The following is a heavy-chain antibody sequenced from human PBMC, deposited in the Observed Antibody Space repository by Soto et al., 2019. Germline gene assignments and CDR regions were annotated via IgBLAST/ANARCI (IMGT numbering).Heavy chain of an antibody. J-gene: IGHJ4*02. CDR2: IYTGGST. V-gene: IGHV3-53*02. Sequence: EVQLVETGGGLIQPGGSLRLSCAASGFTVSDSYMNWVRQAPGKGLQWVSVIYTGGSTYYADSVKGRFTISRDTSKNTPLPPINSLRAEGTALYYCATSGRYRNHNFDCWGQGTLVTVSS. CDR3: ATSGRYRNHNFDC. D-gene: IGHD4-4*01. CDR1: GFTVSDSY.